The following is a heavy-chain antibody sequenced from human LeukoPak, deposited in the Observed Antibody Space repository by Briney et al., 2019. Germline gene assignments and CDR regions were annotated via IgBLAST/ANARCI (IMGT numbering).Heavy chain of an antibody. D-gene: IGHD2-2*02. CDR2: INHSGST. V-gene: IGHV4-34*01. Sequence: KPSETLSLTCAVYGGSFSGYYWSWIRQPPGKGLEWIGEINHSGSTNYNPSLKSRVTISVDTSKNQFSLKLSSVTAADTAVYYCARDRVVPAAIISGMDVWGQGTTVTVS. J-gene: IGHJ6*02. CDR1: GGSFSGYY. CDR3: ARDRVVPAAIISGMDV.